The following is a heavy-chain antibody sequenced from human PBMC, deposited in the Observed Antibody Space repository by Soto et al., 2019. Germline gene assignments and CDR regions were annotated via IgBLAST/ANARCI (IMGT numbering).Heavy chain of an antibody. CDR1: GFTFSNNG. CDR2: ISSDGSKK. V-gene: IGHV3-30*03. CDR3: AMDLYGGSSRFDY. D-gene: IGHD2-15*01. J-gene: IGHJ4*02. Sequence: QVQLVESGGGVVQPGRSLRLSCVASGFTFSNNGIHWVRQAPGKGLEWVAVISSDGSKKYYADSEKGRFTISRDNSKNTLYLQMNSLRAEDTAVYYCAMDLYGGSSRFDYWGQGTLVTVSS.